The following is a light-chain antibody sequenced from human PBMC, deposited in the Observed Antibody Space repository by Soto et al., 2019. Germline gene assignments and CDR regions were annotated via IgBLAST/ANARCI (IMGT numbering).Light chain of an antibody. V-gene: IGLV2-14*01. CDR2: DVS. CDR1: SSDVGGYNY. J-gene: IGLJ1*01. CDR3: SSYTSSRPYV. Sequence: QSALTQPASVSGSPGQSITISCTGTSSDVGGYNYVSWYQQHPGKAPKLMIYDVSNRPSGVSNRFSGSKSGNTASLTISGLQAEDEADYSCSSYTSSRPYVFGTGTKVTVL.